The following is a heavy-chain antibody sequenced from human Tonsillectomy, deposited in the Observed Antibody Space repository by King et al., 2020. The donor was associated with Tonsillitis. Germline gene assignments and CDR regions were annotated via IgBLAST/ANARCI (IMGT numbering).Heavy chain of an antibody. J-gene: IGHJ5*02. D-gene: IGHD6-13*01. CDR3: ARDHSSSWYSNWFDP. CDR1: GFSFSSYG. CDR2: ISSRTSTI. Sequence: VQLVESGGGLVQPGGSLRLSCAASGFSFSSYGMNWVRQAPGKGLEWVSYISSRTSTIYYADSVKGRFTISRDNDKNSLYLQMNRLRDEDTAVYYCARDHSSSWYSNWFDPWGQGTLVTVSS. V-gene: IGHV3-48*02.